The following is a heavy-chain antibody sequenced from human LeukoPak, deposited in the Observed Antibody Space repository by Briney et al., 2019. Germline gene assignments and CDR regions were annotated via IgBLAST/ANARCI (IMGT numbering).Heavy chain of an antibody. V-gene: IGHV1-2*02. Sequence: ASVKVSCKASGYTFTGYYMHWVRQAPGQGLEWMGWINPNSGGTNYAQKFQGRVTMTRDPSISTAYMELSRLRSDDTAVYYCARNREGYSGYDFFDYWGQGTLVTVSS. J-gene: IGHJ4*02. CDR3: ARNREGYSGYDFFDY. CDR2: INPNSGGT. D-gene: IGHD5-12*01. CDR1: GYTFTGYY.